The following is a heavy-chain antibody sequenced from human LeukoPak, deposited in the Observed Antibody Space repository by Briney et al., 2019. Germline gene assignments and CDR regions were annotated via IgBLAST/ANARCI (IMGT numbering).Heavy chain of an antibody. V-gene: IGHV3-30*02. CDR1: GFTFSSYG. Sequence: PGGSLRLSCAASGFTFSSYGMHWVRQAPGKGLEWVAFIRYDGSNKYYAGSVKGRFTISRDNSKNTLYLQMNSLRAEDTAVYYCVRGSGSYLPFDCWGQGTLVTVSS. J-gene: IGHJ4*02. CDR3: VRGSGSYLPFDC. CDR2: IRYDGSNK. D-gene: IGHD3-10*01.